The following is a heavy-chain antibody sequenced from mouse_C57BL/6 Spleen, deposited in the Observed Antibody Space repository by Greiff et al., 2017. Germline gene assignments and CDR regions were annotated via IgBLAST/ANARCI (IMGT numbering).Heavy chain of an antibody. J-gene: IGHJ4*01. D-gene: IGHD1-1*01. Sequence: QVQLKQPGAELVRPGSSVKLSCKASGYTFTSYWMHWVKQRPIQGLEWIGNIDPSDSETHYNQKFKDKATLTVDKSSSTAYMQLSSLTSEDSAVYYCARGNYGSSPYAMDYWGQGTSVTVSS. CDR1: GYTFTSYW. CDR3: ARGNYGSSPYAMDY. V-gene: IGHV1-52*01. CDR2: IDPSDSET.